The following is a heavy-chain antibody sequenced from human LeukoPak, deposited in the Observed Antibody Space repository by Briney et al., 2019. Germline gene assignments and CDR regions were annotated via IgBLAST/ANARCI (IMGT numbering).Heavy chain of an antibody. J-gene: IGHJ4*02. CDR1: GFTFSSYS. V-gene: IGHV3-21*01. CDR2: ISSSSSYR. D-gene: IGHD3-16*01. Sequence: PGGSLRLSCAASGFTFSSYSMNWVRQAPGKGLEWVSSISSSSSYRYYADSVKGRFTISRDNAKNSLYLQMNSLRAEDTAVYYCARLPSLGGYFDYWGQGTQVTVSS. CDR3: ARLPSLGGYFDY.